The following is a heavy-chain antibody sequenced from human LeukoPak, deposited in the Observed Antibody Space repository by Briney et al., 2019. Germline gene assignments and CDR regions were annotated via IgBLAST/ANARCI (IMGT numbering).Heavy chain of an antibody. D-gene: IGHD3-10*01. CDR2: IYYSGST. CDR3: ATGRGTMVRGDGYMDV. Sequence: SETLSLTCTVSGGSISSYYWSWIRQPPGKGLEWIGYIYYSGSTNYNPSLKSRVTISVDTSKNQFSLKLSSVTAADTAVYYCATGRGTMVRGDGYMDVWGKGTTVTVSS. J-gene: IGHJ6*03. V-gene: IGHV4-59*01. CDR1: GGSISSYY.